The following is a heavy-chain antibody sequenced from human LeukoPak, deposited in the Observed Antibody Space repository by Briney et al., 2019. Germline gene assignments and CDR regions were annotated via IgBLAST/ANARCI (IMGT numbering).Heavy chain of an antibody. Sequence: ASVKVSCKASGYTFTGYYMHWVRQAPGQGLEWMGWINPNSGGTNYAQKFQGRVTMARDTSISTAYMELSRLRSDDTAVYYCARGEVVLRFLEWSFDYWGQGTLVTVSS. D-gene: IGHD3-3*01. V-gene: IGHV1-2*02. CDR2: INPNSGGT. CDR1: GYTFTGYY. J-gene: IGHJ4*02. CDR3: ARGEVVLRFLEWSFDY.